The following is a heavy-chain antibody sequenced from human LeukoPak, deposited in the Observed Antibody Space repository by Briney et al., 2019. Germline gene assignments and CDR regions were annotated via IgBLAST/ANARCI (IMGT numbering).Heavy chain of an antibody. Sequence: GGSLRLSCAASGFTFSSYAMSWVRQAPGKGLEWVSAISGSGGSTYYADSVKGRFTISRDNSKNTLYLQMNSLRAEDTAVYYCAKGEEEYYYYGMDVWGQGTTVTVSS. CDR2: ISGSGGST. D-gene: IGHD1-26*01. CDR3: AKGEEEYYYYGMDV. V-gene: IGHV3-23*01. CDR1: GFTFSSYA. J-gene: IGHJ6*02.